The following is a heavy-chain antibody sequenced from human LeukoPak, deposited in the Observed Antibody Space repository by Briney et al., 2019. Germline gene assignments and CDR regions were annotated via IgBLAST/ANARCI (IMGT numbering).Heavy chain of an antibody. D-gene: IGHD5-18*01. CDR3: ARGTVAVGYNHENGDY. CDR2: ISSSSSYI. Sequence: PGGSLRLSCAASGFTFSSYSMNWVRQAPGKGLEWVSSISSSSSYIYYADSVKGRFTISRDNAKNSLYLQTNSLRAEDTAVYYCARGTVAVGYNHENGDYWGQGTLVTVSS. V-gene: IGHV3-21*01. J-gene: IGHJ4*02. CDR1: GFTFSSYS.